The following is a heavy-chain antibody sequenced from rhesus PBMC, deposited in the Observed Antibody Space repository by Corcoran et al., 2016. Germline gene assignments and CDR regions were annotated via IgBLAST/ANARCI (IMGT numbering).Heavy chain of an antibody. CDR3: ARDTSSWSIDY. D-gene: IGHD6-13*01. Sequence: QVQLQESGPGLVKPSETLSLTCAVSGGSISSGYYYWSWIRQPPGKGLEWIGYITYSGSTSYNPSLKSRVPISRDTSKNQFSLKLRSVTAADTAVYYCARDTSSWSIDYWGQGVLVTVSS. CDR2: ITYSGST. J-gene: IGHJ4*01. V-gene: IGHV4-122*02. CDR1: GGSISSGYYY.